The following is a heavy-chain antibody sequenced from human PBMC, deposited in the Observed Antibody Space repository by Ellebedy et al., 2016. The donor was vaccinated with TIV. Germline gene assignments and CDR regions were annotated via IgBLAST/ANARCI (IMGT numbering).Heavy chain of an antibody. D-gene: IGHD3-10*01. J-gene: IGHJ4*02. CDR3: ARDGPASWFGDGSY. CDR1: GFIFTNYG. CDR2: ISHDENQE. Sequence: GESLKISCAASGFIFTNYGLHWVRQAPGKGLEWVALISHDENQERYADSVKGRFTISRDISKNTLYLQMDSLRDEDTAVYYCARDGPASWFGDGSYWGQGTLVTVSS. V-gene: IGHV3-30*03.